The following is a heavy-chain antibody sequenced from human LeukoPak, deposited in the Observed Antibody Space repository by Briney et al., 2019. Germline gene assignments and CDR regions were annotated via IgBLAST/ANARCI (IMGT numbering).Heavy chain of an antibody. CDR2: INPNSGGA. D-gene: IGHD1-26*01. Sequence: ASVKVSCKPTGYTFTGYYIHWVRQAPGQGLEWMGWINPNSGGAKYAQKFQDRVTMTRDTSITTAYMELSRLTSDDTAVYYCVRGPPGGIYPPNYWGHGTLVTVSS. J-gene: IGHJ4*01. CDR1: GYTFTGYY. V-gene: IGHV1-2*02. CDR3: VRGPPGGIYPPNY.